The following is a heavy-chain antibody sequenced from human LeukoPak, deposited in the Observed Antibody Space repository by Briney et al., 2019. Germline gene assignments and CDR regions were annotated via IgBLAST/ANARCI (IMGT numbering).Heavy chain of an antibody. V-gene: IGHV1-69*13. CDR1: GGTFSSYA. CDR2: IIPIFGTA. J-gene: IGHJ4*02. CDR3: ARDVSSGLYFDY. D-gene: IGHD6-19*01. Sequence: SVKVSCKASGGTFSSYAISWVRQAPGQGLEWMGGIIPIFGTANYAQKFQGRVTITADESTSTAYMELSSLRSEDTAVYYCARDVSSGLYFDYWGQGTLVTVSS.